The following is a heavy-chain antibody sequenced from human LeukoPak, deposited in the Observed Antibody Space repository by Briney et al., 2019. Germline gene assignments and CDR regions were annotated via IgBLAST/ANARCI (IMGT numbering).Heavy chain of an antibody. J-gene: IGHJ4*02. CDR3: AKDRYSSASLGAYFDH. CDR1: GFTFDDYA. Sequence: PGGSLRLSCAASGFTFDDYAMHWVRQAPGKGLEWVSGISWNSGSIGYADSVKGRFTISRDNAKNCLYLQMNSLGAEDMALYYCAKDRYSSASLGAYFDHWGQGTPVTVSS. CDR2: ISWNSGSI. D-gene: IGHD6-19*01. V-gene: IGHV3-9*03.